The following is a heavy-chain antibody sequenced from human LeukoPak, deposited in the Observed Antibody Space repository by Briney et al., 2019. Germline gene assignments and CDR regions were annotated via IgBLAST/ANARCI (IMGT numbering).Heavy chain of an antibody. J-gene: IGHJ4*02. Sequence: SVKVSCKASGGTFSSYAISWVRQAPGRGLEWMGGIIPIFGTANYAQKFQGRVTITADKSTSTAYMELSSLRSEDTAVYYCARDGGSDYDFWSGYSTSYYFDYWGQGTLVTVSS. CDR1: GGTFSSYA. D-gene: IGHD3-3*01. V-gene: IGHV1-69*06. CDR3: ARDGGSDYDFWSGYSTSYYFDY. CDR2: IIPIFGTA.